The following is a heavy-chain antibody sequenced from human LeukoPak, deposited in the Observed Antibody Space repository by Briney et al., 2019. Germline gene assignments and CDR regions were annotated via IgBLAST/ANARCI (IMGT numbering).Heavy chain of an antibody. J-gene: IGHJ5*02. CDR3: ARDRDSSSTYNWFDP. Sequence: ASVKVSCKASGGTSNSHAISWVRQAPGQGLEWMGGIIPIFGTANYAQKFQGRVTITTDESTSTAYMELSSLRSEDTAVYYCARDRDSSSTYNWFDPWGQGTLVTVSS. V-gene: IGHV1-69*05. D-gene: IGHD6-13*01. CDR1: GGTSNSHA. CDR2: IIPIFGTA.